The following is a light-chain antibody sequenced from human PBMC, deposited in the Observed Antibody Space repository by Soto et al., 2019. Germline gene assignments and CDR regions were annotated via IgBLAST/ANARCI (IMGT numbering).Light chain of an antibody. CDR3: QEYNIWPGT. CDR1: QNVGRN. Sequence: IGLKHSPATLSVYKGERATLSCRASQNVGRNVAWHQQKPGQAPRLLIYDASTRATGIPARFSGSGSTTEFALTISSLQSEDFAVYFCQEYNIWPGTFGQGTKVDIK. J-gene: IGKJ1*01. CDR2: DAS. V-gene: IGKV3-15*01.